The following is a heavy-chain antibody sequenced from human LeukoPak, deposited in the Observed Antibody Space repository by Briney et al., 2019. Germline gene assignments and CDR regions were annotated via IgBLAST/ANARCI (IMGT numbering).Heavy chain of an antibody. CDR2: ISSSSSYI. D-gene: IGHD3-22*01. V-gene: IGHV3-21*01. Sequence: PGGSLRLSCAASGFTFSSYSMNWVRQAPGKGREGVSSISSSSSYIYYADSVKGRFTISRDNAKNSLYLQMNSLRAEDTAVYYCARDNDYDSSGSLDYWGQGTLVTVSS. J-gene: IGHJ4*02. CDR1: GFTFSSYS. CDR3: ARDNDYDSSGSLDY.